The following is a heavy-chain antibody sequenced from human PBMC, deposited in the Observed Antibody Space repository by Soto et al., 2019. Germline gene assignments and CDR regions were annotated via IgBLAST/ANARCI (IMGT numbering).Heavy chain of an antibody. CDR2: IYYNGSP. CDR3: ARVMAVAGSFYFDS. V-gene: IGHV4-59*11. CDR1: GGSISSHY. J-gene: IGHJ4*02. D-gene: IGHD6-19*01. Sequence: QVQLQESGPGLVKPSETLSLTCNVSGGSISSHYWNWIRQPPGKGLEWIGHIYYNGSPNYNPSLRCRATIPLDTSQNTFSLKLTSVTAADTAICYWARVMAVAGSFYFDSWGQGTLVTVSS.